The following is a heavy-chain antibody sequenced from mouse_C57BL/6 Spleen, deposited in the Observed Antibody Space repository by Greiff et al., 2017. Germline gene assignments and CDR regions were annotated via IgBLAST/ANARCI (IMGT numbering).Heavy chain of an antibody. D-gene: IGHD1-2*01. J-gene: IGHJ3*01. Sequence: VQLQQSGAELVRPGASVTLSCTASGYTFTDYEMHWVKQTPVHGLEWIGAIDPETGGTAYNQKFKGKAILTADKSSSTAYMELRSLTSEDSAVYYCTRDGLGAWFAYWGQGTLVTVSA. CDR2: IDPETGGT. V-gene: IGHV1-15*01. CDR3: TRDGLGAWFAY. CDR1: GYTFTDYE.